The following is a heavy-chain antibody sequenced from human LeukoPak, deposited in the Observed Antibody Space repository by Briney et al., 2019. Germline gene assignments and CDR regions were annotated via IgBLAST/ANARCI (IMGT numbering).Heavy chain of an antibody. J-gene: IGHJ3*02. CDR1: GFTFDKAW. V-gene: IGHV3-72*01. CDR3: AGYVLLWFGEAHDAFDI. D-gene: IGHD3-10*01. CDR2: TRNKANSYST. Sequence: GGSLRLSCAASGFTFDKAWMTWVRQAPGKGLEWVGRTRNKANSYSTEYAASVKGRFTISRDESKNSLYLQMNSLKTEDTAVYYCAGYVLLWFGEAHDAFDIWGQGTMVTVSS.